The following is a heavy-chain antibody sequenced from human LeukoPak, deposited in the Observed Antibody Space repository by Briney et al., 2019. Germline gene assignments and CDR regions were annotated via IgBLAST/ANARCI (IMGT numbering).Heavy chain of an antibody. V-gene: IGHV3-30*04. Sequence: GGSLRLSCAASGFTFSTYAMNWVRQAPGKGLEWVAVISYDGRQNYYAGSVKGRFTISRDNSKNTLYLQMNSLRDEDSAAYYCARVYLERLTAGYFDHWGRGTWVTVSP. J-gene: IGHJ4*02. CDR3: ARVYLERLTAGYFDH. CDR2: ISYDGRQN. CDR1: GFTFSTYA. D-gene: IGHD2-8*01.